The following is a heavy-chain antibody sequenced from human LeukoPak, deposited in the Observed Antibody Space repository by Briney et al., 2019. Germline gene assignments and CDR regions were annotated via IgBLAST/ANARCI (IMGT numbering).Heavy chain of an antibody. Sequence: GGSLRLSCTASGFTLSSYAMSWVRQAPGEGLEWVSTISGSADNTNYAEAVKGRFTIFRDNSKNTMYLQMNSLRAEDTAVYYCAKQGFGCWGQGTLVTVSS. J-gene: IGHJ4*02. V-gene: IGHV3-23*01. CDR3: AKQGFGC. CDR1: GFTLSSYA. CDR2: ISGSADNT.